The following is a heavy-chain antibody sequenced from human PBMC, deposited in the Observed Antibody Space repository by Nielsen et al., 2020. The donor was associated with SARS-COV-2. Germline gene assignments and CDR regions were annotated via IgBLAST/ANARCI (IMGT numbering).Heavy chain of an antibody. CDR2: IYHSGRT. Sequence: LSLSCAVSGGSISSGGYSWSWIRQPPGKGLEWIGYIYHSGRTYYNPSLKSRVTISVDRSKNQFSLKLSSVTAADTAVYYCARGGRITFGGADDAFDIWGQGTMVTVSS. CDR1: GGSISSGGYS. D-gene: IGHD3-16*01. CDR3: ARGGRITFGGADDAFDI. V-gene: IGHV4-30-2*01. J-gene: IGHJ3*02.